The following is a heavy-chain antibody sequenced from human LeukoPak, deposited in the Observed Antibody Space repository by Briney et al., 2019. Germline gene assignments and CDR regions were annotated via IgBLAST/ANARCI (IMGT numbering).Heavy chain of an antibody. V-gene: IGHV3-23*01. J-gene: IGHJ4*02. CDR3: AKRTSGLMITFGGVIGAYFDY. CDR1: GFTFSSYA. Sequence: GGSLRLYCAASGFTFSSYAMSWVRQAPGKGLEWVSAISGSGGSTYYADSVKGRFTISRDNSKNTLYLQMNSLRAEDTAVYYCAKRTSGLMITFGGVIGAYFDYWGQGTLVTVSS. CDR2: ISGSGGST. D-gene: IGHD3-16*02.